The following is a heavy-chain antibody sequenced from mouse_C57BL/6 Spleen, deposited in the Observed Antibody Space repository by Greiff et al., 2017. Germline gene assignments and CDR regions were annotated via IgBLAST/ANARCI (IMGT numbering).Heavy chain of an antibody. J-gene: IGHJ2*01. CDR2: IDPSDSET. CDR1: GYTFTSYW. V-gene: IGHV1-52*01. D-gene: IGHD1-1*02. Sequence: QVQLQQPGAELVRPGSSVKLSCKASGYTFTSYWMHWVKQRPIQGLEWIGNIDPSDSETHYNQKFKDKATLTVDKSSSTAYMQLSSLTSEDSAVYYCASEGGRGYFDYWGQGTTLTVSS. CDR3: ASEGGRGYFDY.